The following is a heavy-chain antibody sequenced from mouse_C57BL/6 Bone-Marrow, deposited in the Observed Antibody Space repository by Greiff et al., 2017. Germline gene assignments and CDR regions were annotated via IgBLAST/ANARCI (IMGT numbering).Heavy chain of an antibody. CDR1: GYTFTSYW. CDR3: AKSLWLEYFDV. J-gene: IGHJ1*03. CDR2: INPSNGGT. Sequence: QVQLQQPGTELVKPGASVKLSCKASGYTFTSYWMHWVKQRPGQGLEWIGNINPSNGGTNYNEKFKSKATLTVDKSSSTAYMKLSSRTSADSAVYYCAKSLWLEYFDVWGTGTTVTVSS. D-gene: IGHD2-2*01. V-gene: IGHV1-53*01.